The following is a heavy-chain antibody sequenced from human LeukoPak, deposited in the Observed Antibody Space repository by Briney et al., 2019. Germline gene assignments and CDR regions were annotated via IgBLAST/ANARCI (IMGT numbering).Heavy chain of an antibody. CDR1: GGTISSSSYY. Sequence: PSETLSLTCTGSGGTISSSSYYWSWIRQPAGRGLEWIGRIYTSGSTNYNPSLKSRVTISVDTSKNQFSLKLSSVTAADTAVYYCARRVVDAPGVFDPWGQGTLVTVSS. V-gene: IGHV4-61*02. J-gene: IGHJ5*02. CDR2: IYTSGST. D-gene: IGHD3-3*01. CDR3: ARRVVDAPGVFDP.